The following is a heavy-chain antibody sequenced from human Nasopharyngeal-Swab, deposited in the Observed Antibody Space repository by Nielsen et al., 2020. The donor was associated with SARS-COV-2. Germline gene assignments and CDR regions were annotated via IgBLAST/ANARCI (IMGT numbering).Heavy chain of an antibody. CDR1: GGSFSAYY. CDR2: INHSGST. Sequence: SETLSLTCGVSGGSFSAYYWTWIRQPPGKGLDWIGEINHSGSTNYNPSLKSRVTISADTSKNQFSLKLSSVTAADTAVYYCAKDLSHYDFWSGYLVPPSAYYYYGMDVWGQGTTVTVSS. D-gene: IGHD3-3*01. J-gene: IGHJ6*02. CDR3: AKDLSHYDFWSGYLVPPSAYYYYGMDV. V-gene: IGHV4-34*01.